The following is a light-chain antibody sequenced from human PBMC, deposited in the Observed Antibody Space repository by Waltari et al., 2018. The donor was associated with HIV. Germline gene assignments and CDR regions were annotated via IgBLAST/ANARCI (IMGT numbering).Light chain of an antibody. J-gene: IGLJ3*02. V-gene: IGLV2-14*01. CDR1: SRDVGGNNY. Sequence: QSALTQPASVSGSPGQSITISCTGTSRDVGGNNYVSWYQQHPGKAPKLVIYDVNNRPSGVSNRFSGSKSGNTASLTISGLQTEDEADYYCSSYTITSTLVFGGGSKLTVL. CDR2: DVN. CDR3: SSYTITSTLV.